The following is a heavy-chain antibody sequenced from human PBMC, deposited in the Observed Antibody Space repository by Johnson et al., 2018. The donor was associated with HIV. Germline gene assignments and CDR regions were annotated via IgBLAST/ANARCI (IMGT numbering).Heavy chain of an antibody. CDR3: ARGRGRNSYDSNDYEKPGGGFDV. D-gene: IGHD3-22*01. Sequence: VQLVESGGGLVQPGGSLRLSCAASGFTVSSNYMSWVRQAPEKGLEWVSVIYSGGSTFYADSVKGRFTISRDNSKNTLHLQMNSLSIEDTAVYWCARGRGRNSYDSNDYEKPGGGFDVWGQGTMVTVSS. CDR2: IYSGGST. CDR1: GFTVSSNY. V-gene: IGHV3-66*02. J-gene: IGHJ3*01.